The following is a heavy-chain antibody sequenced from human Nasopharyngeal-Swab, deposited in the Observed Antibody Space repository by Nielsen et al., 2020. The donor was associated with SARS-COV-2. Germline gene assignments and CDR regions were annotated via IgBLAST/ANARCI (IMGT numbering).Heavy chain of an antibody. J-gene: IGHJ4*02. V-gene: IGHV4-59*08. D-gene: IGHD2-15*01. CDR2: VYYTGGT. Sequence: WIRQPPGKGLEWAGYVYYTGGTSYNPSLKSRVTISLDTSKKQFSLRLTSVTPADTAIYYCARMDAATDFWGQGTLVTVFS. CDR3: ARMDAATDF.